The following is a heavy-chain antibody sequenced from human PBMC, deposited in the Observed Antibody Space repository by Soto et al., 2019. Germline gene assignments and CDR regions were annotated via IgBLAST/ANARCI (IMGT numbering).Heavy chain of an antibody. Sequence: ASVKVSCKASGYTFTSCGISWVRQAPGQGLEWMGWISAYNGNTNYAQKLQGRVTMTTDTSPSTAYMELRSVRSDDTAVYYCARAANSGSYLELFDYWGQGTLVTVSS. V-gene: IGHV1-18*01. CDR1: GYTFTSCG. CDR3: ARAANSGSYLELFDY. J-gene: IGHJ4*02. CDR2: ISAYNGNT. D-gene: IGHD1-26*01.